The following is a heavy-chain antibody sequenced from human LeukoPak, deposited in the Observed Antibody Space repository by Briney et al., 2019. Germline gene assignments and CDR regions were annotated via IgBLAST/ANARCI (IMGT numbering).Heavy chain of an antibody. CDR1: GYTFTGYY. D-gene: IGHD5-12*01. CDR3: AREGRDGYNREDNWFDP. Sequence: ASVKVSCKASGYTFTGYYMHWVRQAPGQGLEWMGWTNPNSGGTNYAQKFQGRVTMTRDTSISTAYMELSRLRSDDTAVYYCAREGRDGYNREDNWFDPWGQGTLVTVSS. J-gene: IGHJ5*02. CDR2: TNPNSGGT. V-gene: IGHV1-2*02.